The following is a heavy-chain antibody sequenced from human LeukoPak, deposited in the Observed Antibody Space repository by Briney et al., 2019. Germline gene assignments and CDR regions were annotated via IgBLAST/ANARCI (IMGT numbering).Heavy chain of an antibody. Sequence: PGGSLRLSCAASGFTFSSYAMSWVRQAPGKGLEWVSAISGSGGSTYYADSVKGRFTISRDNSKNTLYLQMNSLRAEDTAVYYCAKGPGSSGPTGAYYYYYGMDVWGQGTTVTVSS. D-gene: IGHD3-22*01. CDR3: AKGPGSSGPTGAYYYYYGMDV. V-gene: IGHV3-23*01. J-gene: IGHJ6*02. CDR2: ISGSGGST. CDR1: GFTFSSYA.